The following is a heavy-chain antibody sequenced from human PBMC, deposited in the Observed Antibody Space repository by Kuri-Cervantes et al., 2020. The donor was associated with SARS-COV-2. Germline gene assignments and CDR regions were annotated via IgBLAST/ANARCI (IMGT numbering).Heavy chain of an antibody. J-gene: IGHJ5*02. CDR3: ARHSAFGELLYWFDP. CDR1: GGSISSSSYY. V-gene: IGHV4-39*01. D-gene: IGHD3-10*01. CDR2: ISYSGST. Sequence: SCPVSGGSISSSSYYWGWIRQPPGKGLEWIGSISYSGSTYYTPSLKSRFTISVDTSKNQFSLKLSSVTAADTAVYYCARHSAFGELLYWFDPWGQRTLVTVSS.